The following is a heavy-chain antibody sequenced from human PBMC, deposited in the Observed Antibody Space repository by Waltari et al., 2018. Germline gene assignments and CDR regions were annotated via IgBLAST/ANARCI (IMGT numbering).Heavy chain of an antibody. CDR1: GYIFTSYA. CDR2: IITSTGNP. Sequence: QVQLVQSGSELKKPGASVKISCKASGYIFTSYAINWVRQAPGQGLELMGWIITSTGNPTYAQGFTGRFVFSLDTSVSTAYLEIHNLKAEDTAVYYCTRGVVPAATIVVNWFDPWGQGTLVTVSS. J-gene: IGHJ5*02. CDR3: TRGVVPAATIVVNWFDP. V-gene: IGHV7-4-1*01. D-gene: IGHD2-15*01.